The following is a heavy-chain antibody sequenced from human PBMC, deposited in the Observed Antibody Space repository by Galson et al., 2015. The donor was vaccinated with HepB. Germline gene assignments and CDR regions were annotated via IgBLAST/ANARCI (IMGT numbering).Heavy chain of an antibody. D-gene: IGHD2-2*01. CDR2: IGITSDT. V-gene: IGHV3-13*04. J-gene: IGHJ4*02. Sequence: LRLSCAASGFTFSTSDFHWVRQAAGKDLEWVSAIGITSDTHYPDSVKGRFTISRENGRRSVYLQMNGLRAGDTAIYYCARAAPGFTASHHLDHWGQGILVTVSA. CDR1: GFTFSTSD. CDR3: ARAAPGFTASHHLDH.